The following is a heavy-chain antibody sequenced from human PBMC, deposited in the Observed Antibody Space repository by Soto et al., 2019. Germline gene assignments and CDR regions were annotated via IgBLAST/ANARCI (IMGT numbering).Heavy chain of an antibody. J-gene: IGHJ4*02. CDR1: GGTFSSYA. V-gene: IGHV1-18*01. D-gene: IGHD4-17*01. CDR3: ARDHGDFDY. CDR2: ISPNYGNT. Sequence: ASVKVSCKASGGTFSSYAISWVRQAPGQGLEWMGWISPNYGNTNYAQKLQGRVTMTTDTSTSTAYMELRSLRSDDTAVYYCARDHGDFDYWGQGTLVTV.